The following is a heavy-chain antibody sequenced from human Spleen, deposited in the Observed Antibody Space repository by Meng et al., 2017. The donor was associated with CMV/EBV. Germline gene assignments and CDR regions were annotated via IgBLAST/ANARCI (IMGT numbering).Heavy chain of an antibody. CDR2: ISAHADVT. Sequence: GGSLRLSCVAPDLDFNIYAMTWVRQAPGKGLEWVSGISAHADVTKYTDSVEGRFTISRDNSKNTLYLQMTSLRIEDTAVYHCAKIWKVRFLEWLSMDVWGQGTTVTVSS. D-gene: IGHD3-3*01. J-gene: IGHJ6*02. V-gene: IGHV3-23*01. CDR1: DLDFNIYA. CDR3: AKIWKVRFLEWLSMDV.